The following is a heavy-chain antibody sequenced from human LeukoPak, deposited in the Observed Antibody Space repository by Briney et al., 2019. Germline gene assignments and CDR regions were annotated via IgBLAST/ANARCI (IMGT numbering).Heavy chain of an antibody. CDR1: GGSISDTSFY. V-gene: IGHV4-39*01. Sequence: PSETLSLTCTVSGGSISDTSFYWGWVRQPPGKGLEWIGSVYYSGTTYYNPSLKSRVTVSVDTSKNQFSLELRSVTAADTAVYYCARHPSGSSFDYWGQGTLVTVSS. CDR3: ARHPSGSSFDY. D-gene: IGHD2-15*01. CDR2: VYYSGTT. J-gene: IGHJ4*02.